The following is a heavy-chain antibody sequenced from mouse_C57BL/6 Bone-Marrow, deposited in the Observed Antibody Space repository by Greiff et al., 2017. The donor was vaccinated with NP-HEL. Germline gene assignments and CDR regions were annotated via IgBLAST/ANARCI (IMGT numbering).Heavy chain of an antibody. J-gene: IGHJ2*01. Sequence: EVKLQESGAELVRPGASVKLSCTASGFNIKDDYMHWVKQRPEQGLEWIGWIDPENGDTEYASKFQGKATITADTSSNTAYLQLSSLTSEDTAVYYCTIHNFDYWGQGTTLTVSS. CDR1: GFNIKDDY. CDR3: TIHNFDY. CDR2: IDPENGDT. V-gene: IGHV14-4*01.